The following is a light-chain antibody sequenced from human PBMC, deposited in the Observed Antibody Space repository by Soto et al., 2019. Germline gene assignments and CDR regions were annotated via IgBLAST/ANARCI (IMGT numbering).Light chain of an antibody. J-gene: IGKJ1*01. CDR3: QQYNNWPQT. CDR1: QSVSSY. CDR2: DAS. V-gene: IGKV3-11*01. Sequence: DIVLTHSPATLSLSPGEIATLSCRASQSVSSYLACYQQKPGQAPRLLIYDASNRATGIPARFSGSGSGTDFTLTISSLQSEDFAEYHCQQYNNWPQTFGQGTQVDIK.